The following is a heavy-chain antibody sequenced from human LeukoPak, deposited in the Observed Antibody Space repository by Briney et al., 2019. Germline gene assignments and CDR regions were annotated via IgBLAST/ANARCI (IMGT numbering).Heavy chain of an antibody. CDR2: INPNSGGT. D-gene: IGHD2-15*01. CDR3: ARAGAVVDNWFDP. CDR1: GYTFTGYY. V-gene: IGHV1-2*02. Sequence: GASVKVSCKASGYTFTGYYIHWVRQAPGQGLEWMGWINPNSGGTNYAQKFQGRVTMTRDTSISTVYMELSRLRSDDTAVYYCARAGAVVDNWFDPWGQGTLVTVSS. J-gene: IGHJ5*02.